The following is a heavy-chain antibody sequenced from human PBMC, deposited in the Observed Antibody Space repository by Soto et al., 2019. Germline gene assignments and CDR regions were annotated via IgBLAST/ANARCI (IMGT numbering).Heavy chain of an antibody. CDR2: INRRGSEA. CDR1: XXXXXXXX. D-gene: IGHD1-7*01. CDR3: VRGTPTPGLDY. V-gene: IGHV3-7*03. J-gene: IGHJ4*02. Sequence: EVQLVESGGGLVQXXXXLXLXXXXXXXXXXXXXXXXVRXXXXKGLEWVANINRRGSEANYAASVRGRFTISRDNARNLLYLQMNSLRADDTAVYFCVRGTPTPGLDYWGQGTLVTVSS.